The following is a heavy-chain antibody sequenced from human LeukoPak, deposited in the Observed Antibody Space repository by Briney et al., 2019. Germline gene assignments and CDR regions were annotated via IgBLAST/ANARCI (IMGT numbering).Heavy chain of an antibody. Sequence: SETLSLTCTASGGSISSSSYYWGWIRQTPGKGLEWIGSIYYSGSTYYNPSLKSRVTISVDTSKNQFSLKLSSVTAADTAVYYCARRALWPTPNYWGQGTLVTVSS. J-gene: IGHJ4*02. V-gene: IGHV4-39*01. CDR3: ARRALWPTPNY. CDR2: IYYSGST. D-gene: IGHD5-18*01. CDR1: GGSISSSSYY.